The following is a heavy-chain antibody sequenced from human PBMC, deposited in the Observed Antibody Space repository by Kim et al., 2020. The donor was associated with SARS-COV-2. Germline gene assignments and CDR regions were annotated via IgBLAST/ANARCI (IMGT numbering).Heavy chain of an antibody. CDR2: IRSKIYGGTM. J-gene: IGHJ4*02. V-gene: IGHV3-49*04. Sequence: GGSLRLSCTTSGFTFGDYAVGWVRQAPGKGLEWVGLIRSKIYGGTMEDAASVRGRFRVSRDDSKSIAYLQMNSLQAEGTAVYYCGRGTTVPGAKYYFDYWGQGALVTVSS. CDR1: GFTFGDYA. CDR3: GRGTTVPGAKYYFDY. D-gene: IGHD1-26*01.